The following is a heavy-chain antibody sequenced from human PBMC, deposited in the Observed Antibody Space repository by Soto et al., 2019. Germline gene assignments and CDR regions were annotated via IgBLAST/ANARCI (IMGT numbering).Heavy chain of an antibody. V-gene: IGHV3-30*18. CDR2: ISYDGSNK. CDR1: GVTLSRYG. J-gene: IGHJ4*02. Sequence: HPGGSLKLSCAASGVTLSRYGMHWVRQAPGKGLEWVAVISYDGSNKYYADSVKGRFTISRDNSKDTLYLQMNSLRAEDTAVYYCAKDKDLGAAGYYFDYWGQGTLVTVSS. CDR3: AKDKDLGAAGYYFDY. D-gene: IGHD6-13*01.